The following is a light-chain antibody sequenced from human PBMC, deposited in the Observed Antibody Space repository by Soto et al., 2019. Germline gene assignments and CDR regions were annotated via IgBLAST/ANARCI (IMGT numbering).Light chain of an antibody. CDR3: QQYYSSPPT. Sequence: AIRMTQSPSSFSASTGDRVTITCRASQGINNYLAWYQQKPGEAPKLLIYDASTFQSGVPSRFSGSGSGTDFTLTVSSLQSEDFATYYCQQYYSSPPTFGGGTKVEI. CDR2: DAS. J-gene: IGKJ4*01. CDR1: QGINNY. V-gene: IGKV1-8*01.